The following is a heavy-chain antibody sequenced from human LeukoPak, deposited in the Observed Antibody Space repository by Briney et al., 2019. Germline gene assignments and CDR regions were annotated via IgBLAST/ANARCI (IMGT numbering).Heavy chain of an antibody. CDR1: GGTFSSHA. D-gene: IGHD2-21*02. Sequence: VASVKVSCKASGGTFSSHAISWVRQAPGQGLEWMGGIIPIFGTANYAQKFQGRVTITTDESTSTAYMELSSLRSEETAVYYCASAIVVVTAIPGWFDPWGQGTLVTVSS. CDR2: IIPIFGTA. CDR3: ASAIVVVTAIPGWFDP. V-gene: IGHV1-69*05. J-gene: IGHJ5*02.